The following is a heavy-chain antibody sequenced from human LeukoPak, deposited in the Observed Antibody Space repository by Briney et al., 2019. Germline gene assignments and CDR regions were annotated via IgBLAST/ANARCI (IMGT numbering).Heavy chain of an antibody. Sequence: SETLSLTCTVSGGSISSSSYYWGWIRQPPGKGLEWIGSIYYSGSTYYNPSLKSRVTISVDTSKNQFSLKLSSVTAADTAVYYCARGAPIAAAGTQFDPWGQGTLVTVSS. V-gene: IGHV4-39*07. CDR2: IYYSGST. CDR1: GGSISSSSYY. D-gene: IGHD6-13*01. J-gene: IGHJ5*02. CDR3: ARGAPIAAAGTQFDP.